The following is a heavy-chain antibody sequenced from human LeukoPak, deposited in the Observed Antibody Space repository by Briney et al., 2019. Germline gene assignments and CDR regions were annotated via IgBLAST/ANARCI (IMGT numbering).Heavy chain of an antibody. CDR1: GFTFSSYE. J-gene: IGHJ5*02. V-gene: IGHV3-48*03. CDR2: ISSSGSTI. CDR3: ARGPAKGFDP. Sequence: GGSLRLSCAASGFTFSSYEMNWVRQAPGKGLEWVSYISSSGSTIYYADSVKGRFTISRDNAKNPLYLQMNSLRAEDTAVYYCARGPAKGFDPWGQGTLVTVSS.